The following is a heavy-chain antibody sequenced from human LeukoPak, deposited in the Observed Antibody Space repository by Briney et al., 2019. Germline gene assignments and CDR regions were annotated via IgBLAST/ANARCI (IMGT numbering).Heavy chain of an antibody. CDR2: ISWNSGSI. CDR1: GFTFDDYA. Sequence: PGGSLRLSYAASGFTFDDYAMHWVRQAPGKGLEWVSGISWNSGSIGYADSVKGRFTISRDNAKNSLYLQMNSLRAEDTALYYCAKDISPGDIVVVPAAPSFDYWGQGTLVTVSS. D-gene: IGHD2-2*01. CDR3: AKDISPGDIVVVPAAPSFDY. J-gene: IGHJ4*02. V-gene: IGHV3-9*01.